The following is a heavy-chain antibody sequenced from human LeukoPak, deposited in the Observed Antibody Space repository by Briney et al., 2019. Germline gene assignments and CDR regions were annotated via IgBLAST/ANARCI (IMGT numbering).Heavy chain of an antibody. J-gene: IGHJ2*01. Sequence: SETLSLTCTVSGGSISSYYWSWLRQPPGKGLEWIGYIYCSGSTNYNPSLKSRVTISVDTSKNQFSLKLSSVTAADTAVYYCARVMGSVTKALGYFDLWGRGTLVTVSS. CDR1: GGSISSYY. V-gene: IGHV4-59*01. D-gene: IGHD1-26*01. CDR3: ARVMGSVTKALGYFDL. CDR2: IYCSGST.